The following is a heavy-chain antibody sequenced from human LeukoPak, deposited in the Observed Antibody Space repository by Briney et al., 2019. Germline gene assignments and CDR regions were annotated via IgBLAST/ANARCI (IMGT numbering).Heavy chain of an antibody. V-gene: IGHV1-18*01. CDR3: ARDHGYSYGYNFDY. D-gene: IGHD5-18*01. CDR1: GYTFTSYG. Sequence: ASVKVSCKASGYTFTSYGISWVPHAPGQGLEGRGWISAYNGNTNYAQKLQGRVTMTTDTSTSTAYMELRSLRSDDTAVYYCARDHGYSYGYNFDYWGQGTLVTVSS. CDR2: ISAYNGNT. J-gene: IGHJ4*02.